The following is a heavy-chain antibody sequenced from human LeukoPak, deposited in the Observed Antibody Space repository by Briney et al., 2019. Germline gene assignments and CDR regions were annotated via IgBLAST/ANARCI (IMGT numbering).Heavy chain of an antibody. D-gene: IGHD6-13*01. J-gene: IGHJ4*02. Sequence: GGSLRLSCAASGFTFSSYDMHWVRQATGKGLEWVSAIGTAGDTYYPGSVKGRFTISRDNSKNTLSLQMNSLRAEDTAVYYCAKDRGSNWSPFDYWGQGTLVTVSS. CDR3: AKDRGSNWSPFDY. CDR2: IGTAGDT. CDR1: GFTFSSYD. V-gene: IGHV3-13*01.